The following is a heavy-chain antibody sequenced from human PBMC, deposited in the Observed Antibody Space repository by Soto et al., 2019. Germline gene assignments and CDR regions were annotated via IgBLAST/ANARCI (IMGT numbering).Heavy chain of an antibody. J-gene: IGHJ4*02. CDR1: GFTFSTYK. V-gene: IGHV3-48*02. CDR2: ISSSSSTI. CDR3: ARDAYDYDDTSGYYRH. D-gene: IGHD3-22*01. Sequence: EVQLVESGGGLVQPGGSLRLSCAASGFTFSTYKMNWVRQAPGKGLEWVSYISSSSSTIYYADSVKGRFTISRDNAKNXLYLQMNSLREEDTAVYYCARDAYDYDDTSGYYRHWGQGTLVTVSS.